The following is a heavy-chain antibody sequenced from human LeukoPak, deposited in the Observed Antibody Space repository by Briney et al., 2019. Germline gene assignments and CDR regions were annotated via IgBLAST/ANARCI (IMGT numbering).Heavy chain of an antibody. J-gene: IGHJ6*04. CDR3: ARQLHPTGYYYYGMDL. CDR2: ISSSGSTI. CDR1: GFSFSSYE. D-gene: IGHD1-1*01. Sequence: PGGSLRLSCAASGFSFSSYEMNWLRQAPGKGLEWVSHISSSGSTIYYAASVKGRFSISRDNAKNSLYLQMNSLRVEDTAVYYCARQLHPTGYYYYGMDLWGKGTAVTVSS. V-gene: IGHV3-48*03.